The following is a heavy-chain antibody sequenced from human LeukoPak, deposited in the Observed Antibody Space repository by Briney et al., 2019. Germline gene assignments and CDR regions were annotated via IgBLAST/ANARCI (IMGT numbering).Heavy chain of an antibody. D-gene: IGHD1-26*01. V-gene: IGHV3-53*01. J-gene: IGHJ4*02. CDR3: ARDPGKVGAANRGNY. Sequence: GGSLRLSCAASGFTVSSNYMSWVRQAPGKGLEWVSVIYSGGSTYYADSVKGRFTISRDNSKNTLYLQMNSLRAEDTAVYYCARDPGKVGAANRGNYWGQGIPVTVSS. CDR2: IYSGGST. CDR1: GFTVSSNY.